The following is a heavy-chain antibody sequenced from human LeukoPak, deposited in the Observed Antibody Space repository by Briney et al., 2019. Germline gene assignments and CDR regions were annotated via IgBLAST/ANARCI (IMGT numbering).Heavy chain of an antibody. CDR3: ARVNTFWSGYYTRDWFDP. CDR1: GGSINSNNYY. CDR2: IYSSGSA. V-gene: IGHV4-39*01. D-gene: IGHD3-3*01. J-gene: IGHJ5*02. Sequence: SETLSLTCTVSGGSINSNNYYWGWIRQPPGKGLEWIGSIYSSGSAYYNPSLKSRVTISVDTSKNQFSLKLSSVTAADTAVYYCARVNTFWSGYYTRDWFDPWGQGTLVTVSS.